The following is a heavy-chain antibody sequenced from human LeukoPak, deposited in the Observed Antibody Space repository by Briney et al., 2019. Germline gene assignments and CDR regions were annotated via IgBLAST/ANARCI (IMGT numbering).Heavy chain of an antibody. CDR3: AKGGRRYCSGGSCYRDGMDV. CDR2: ISGSGGST. V-gene: IGHV3-23*01. Sequence: GGSLRLSCAASGFTFSSYAMSWVRQAPGKGLEWVSAISGSGGSTYYADSVKGRFTISRDNSKNTLYLQMNSLRAEDTAVYYCAKGGRRYCSGGSCYRDGMDVWGQGTTVTVSS. D-gene: IGHD2-15*01. J-gene: IGHJ6*02. CDR1: GFTFSSYA.